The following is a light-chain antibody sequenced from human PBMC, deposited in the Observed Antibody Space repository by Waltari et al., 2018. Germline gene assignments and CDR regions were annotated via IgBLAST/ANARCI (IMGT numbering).Light chain of an antibody. CDR2: AAS. J-gene: IGKJ1*01. CDR1: QGISKY. CDR3: QKYNSAPWT. V-gene: IGKV1-27*01. Sequence: DIQMTQSPSSLSASVGDRVTITCRASQGISKYLAWYQQKPGKVPKLMIYAASTLKSVVPSRFGGSGSGTDFTLTISSLQPEDVATYYCQKYNSAPWTFGQGTKVEIK.